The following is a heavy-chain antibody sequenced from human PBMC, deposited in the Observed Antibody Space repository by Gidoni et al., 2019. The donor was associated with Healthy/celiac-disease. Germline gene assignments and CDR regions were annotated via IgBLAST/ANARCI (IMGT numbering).Heavy chain of an antibody. D-gene: IGHD6-13*01. CDR3: ARAIGAPLIAAAGLDY. J-gene: IGHJ4*02. Sequence: EVQLVESGGGLVTPGGSLRLSCAASGFTFSSYSMNWVRQAPGKGLEWVSSMSRSSSYIYYADSVKGRFTISRDNAKNSLYLQMNSLRAEDTAVYYCARAIGAPLIAAAGLDYWGQGTLVTVSS. CDR1: GFTFSSYS. V-gene: IGHV3-21*01. CDR2: MSRSSSYI.